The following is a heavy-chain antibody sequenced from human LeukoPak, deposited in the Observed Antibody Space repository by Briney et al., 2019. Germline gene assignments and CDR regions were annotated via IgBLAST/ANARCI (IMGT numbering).Heavy chain of an antibody. CDR1: GFTFSSYW. V-gene: IGHV3-7*01. D-gene: IGHD1-26*01. J-gene: IGHJ4*02. CDR2: IKQDGSEK. Sequence: GGSLRLSCAASGFTFSSYWMSWVRQAPGKGLEWVANIKQDGSEKYYVDSVKGRFTISRDNAKNSLYLQMNSLRAEDTAVYYCAREAGSYSGSYAGDYWGQGTLVTVSS. CDR3: AREAGSYSGSYAGDY.